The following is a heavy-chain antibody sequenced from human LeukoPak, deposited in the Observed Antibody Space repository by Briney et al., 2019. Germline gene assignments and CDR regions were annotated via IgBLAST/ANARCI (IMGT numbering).Heavy chain of an antibody. CDR2: IYYSGST. CDR1: GGSISSGGYY. V-gene: IGHV4-30-4*01. D-gene: IGHD4-17*01. J-gene: IGHJ4*02. Sequence: SQTLSLTCTVSGGSISSGGYYWSWIRHPAGKGMEWIGYIYYSGSTYYNPSLKSRVTISVDTSKNQFSLKLSSVTAGDTAVYYCARGNYGDYVAAFDYWGQGTLVTVSS. CDR3: ARGNYGDYVAAFDY.